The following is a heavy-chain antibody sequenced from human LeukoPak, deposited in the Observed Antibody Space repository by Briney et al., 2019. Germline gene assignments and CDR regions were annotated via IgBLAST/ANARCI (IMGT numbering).Heavy chain of an antibody. CDR1: GYTCTGYY. D-gene: IGHD5-18*01. V-gene: IGHV1-2*02. CDR3: ARDGDTYGYYYYGLDV. Sequence: ASVKVSCKASGYTCTGYYMHWGRQAPGQGLEWMGWINPNSGGTKYAQTFKGGVTMTRDTSISTAYMELSSLRSDDTAVYYCARDGDTYGYYYYGLDVWGQGTTVTVSS. CDR2: INPNSGGT. J-gene: IGHJ6*02.